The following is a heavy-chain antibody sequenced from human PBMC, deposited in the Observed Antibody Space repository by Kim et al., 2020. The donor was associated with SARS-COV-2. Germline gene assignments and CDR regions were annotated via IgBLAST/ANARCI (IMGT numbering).Heavy chain of an antibody. CDR1: GGTFSSYA. Sequence: SVKVSCKASGGTFSSYAISWVRQAPGQGLEWMGGIIPIFGTANYAQKFQGRVTITADESTSTAYMELSSLRSEDTAVYYCARERVVQFSSDYYGSGSYGGVYYYYGMAVWGQGTTVTVSS. D-gene: IGHD3-10*01. CDR2: IIPIFGTA. J-gene: IGHJ6*02. V-gene: IGHV1-69*13. CDR3: ARERVVQFSSDYYGSGSYGGVYYYYGMAV.